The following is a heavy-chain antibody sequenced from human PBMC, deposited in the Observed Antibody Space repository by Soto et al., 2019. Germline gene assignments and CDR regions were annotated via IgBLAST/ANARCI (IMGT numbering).Heavy chain of an antibody. CDR3: ARVEYSSGWYRY. J-gene: IGHJ4*02. V-gene: IGHV3-64*01. CDR2: ISSNGGST. D-gene: IGHD6-19*01. Sequence: GGSLRLSCAASGFTFSSYAMHWVRQAPGKGLEYVSAISSNGGSTYYANSVKGRFTISRDNSKNTLYLQMGSLGAEDMAVYYCARVEYSSGWYRYWGQGT. CDR1: GFTFSSYA.